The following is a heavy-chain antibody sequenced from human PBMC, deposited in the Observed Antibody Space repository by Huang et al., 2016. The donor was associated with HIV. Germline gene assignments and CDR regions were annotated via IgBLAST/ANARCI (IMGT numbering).Heavy chain of an antibody. V-gene: IGHV1-69*01. J-gene: IGHJ6*02. CDR1: GGTFSSYA. CDR3: ARGAGKYYYYGMDV. Sequence: QVHLVQSGAEVKKPGSSVKVSCKASGGTFSSYAISWVRQAPGQGLEWMGVIIPIFGTANDAQNFQGRVTITADESTSTAYMKLSSLRSEDTAVYYCARGAGKYYYYGMDVWGQGTTVTVSS. CDR2: IIPIFGTA. D-gene: IGHD3-10*01.